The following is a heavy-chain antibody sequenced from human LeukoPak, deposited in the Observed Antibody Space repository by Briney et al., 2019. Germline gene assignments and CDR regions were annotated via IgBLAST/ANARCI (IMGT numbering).Heavy chain of an antibody. Sequence: ASATLSCTASGYTFSGYNMHWGRHSPRQGLGRGVWINPNSGGTNCAQKFQGRVTMTRDTSISTAYMALSRLRSDDTAVYYGARGELNYYDCSGYSLDYWGQGTLVTVS. CDR2: INPNSGGT. CDR3: ARGELNYYDCSGYSLDY. D-gene: IGHD3-22*01. CDR1: GYTFSGYN. V-gene: IGHV1-2*02. J-gene: IGHJ4*02.